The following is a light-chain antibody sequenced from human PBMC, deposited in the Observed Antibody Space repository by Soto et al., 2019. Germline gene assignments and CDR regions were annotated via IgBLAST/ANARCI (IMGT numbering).Light chain of an antibody. V-gene: IGKV1-39*01. J-gene: IGKJ1*01. CDR3: QKFDSVPT. CDR2: AAS. CDR1: QSISSY. Sequence: DIQMTQSPSSLSASVGDRVTITCRASQSISSYLNWYQQKPGKAPKLLIYAASSLQSGVPSRFSGSGSGTDFTLTISSLQPEDFATYYCQKFDSVPTFGPGTKVEVK.